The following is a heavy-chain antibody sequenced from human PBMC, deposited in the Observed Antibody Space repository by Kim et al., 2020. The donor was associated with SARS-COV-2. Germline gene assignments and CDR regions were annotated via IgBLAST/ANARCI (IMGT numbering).Heavy chain of an antibody. D-gene: IGHD6-13*01. CDR3: AKWAAAGSADAFDI. J-gene: IGHJ3*02. V-gene: IGHV3-23*03. Sequence: ADSVKGRFTISRDNSKNTLYLQMNSLRAEDTAVYYCAKWAAAGSADAFDIWGQGTMVTVSS.